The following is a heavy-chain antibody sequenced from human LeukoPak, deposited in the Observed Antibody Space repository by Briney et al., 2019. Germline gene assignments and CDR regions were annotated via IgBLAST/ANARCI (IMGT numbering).Heavy chain of an antibody. CDR1: GFTFSDYY. J-gene: IGHJ5*02. D-gene: IGHD3-3*01. Sequence: GGSLRLSCAASGFTFSDYYMSWIRQAPGKGLEWVSYISSSGSTIYYADSVKGRFTISRDNAKNSLYLQMNSLRAEDTAVYYCARTGITIFGVVTPNWFDPWGQGTLVTVSS. CDR3: ARTGITIFGVVTPNWFDP. CDR2: ISSSGSTI. V-gene: IGHV3-11*04.